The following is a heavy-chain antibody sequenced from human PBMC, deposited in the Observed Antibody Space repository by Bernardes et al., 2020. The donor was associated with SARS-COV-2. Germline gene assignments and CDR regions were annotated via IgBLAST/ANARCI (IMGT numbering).Heavy chain of an antibody. J-gene: IGHJ3*02. CDR3: TTGGLDI. Sequence: GGSLRLSCAASGFTFSDVWMGWVRQSPGKGLEWVGRIKSKADGGTTDYAAPVENRFIISRDDSIEHLSLQMNDLQPEDTGFYYCTTGGLDIWGQGTSVTVSS. CDR2: IKSKADGGTT. D-gene: IGHD3-16*01. V-gene: IGHV3-15*01. CDR1: GFTFSDVW.